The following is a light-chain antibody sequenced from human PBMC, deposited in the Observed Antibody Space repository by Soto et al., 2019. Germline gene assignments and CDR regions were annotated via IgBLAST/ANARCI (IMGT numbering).Light chain of an antibody. CDR3: SSYTSSSTNV. Sequence: QSALTQPASVSGSPGQSITISCTGTSSDVGGYNSVSWYQHHPGTAPKLILYDVGARPSGVSYRFSGSKSGNTASLTISGLQAEDEAYYYGSSYTSSSTNVFGTGTKVTVL. J-gene: IGLJ1*01. CDR2: DVG. V-gene: IGLV2-14*03. CDR1: SSDVGGYNS.